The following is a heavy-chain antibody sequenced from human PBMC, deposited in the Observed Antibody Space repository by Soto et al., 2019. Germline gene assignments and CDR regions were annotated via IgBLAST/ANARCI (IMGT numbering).Heavy chain of an antibody. D-gene: IGHD3-10*01. CDR1: GFTFSSYS. CDR3: ARDLASGWFTMVRGVIIQDYYYGMDV. V-gene: IGHV3-48*02. J-gene: IGHJ6*02. CDR2: ISSSSSTI. Sequence: PGGSLRLSCAASGFTFSSYSMNWVRQAPGKGLEWVSYISSSSSTIYYADSVKGRFTISRDNAKNSLYLQMNSLRDEDTAVYYCARDLASGWFTMVRGVIIQDYYYGMDVWGQGTTVTVSS.